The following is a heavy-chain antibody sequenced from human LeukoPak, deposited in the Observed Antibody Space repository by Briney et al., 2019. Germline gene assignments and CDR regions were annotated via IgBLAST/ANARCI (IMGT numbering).Heavy chain of an antibody. D-gene: IGHD6-19*01. CDR2: ISGSGGST. J-gene: IGHJ4*02. CDR3: ATDSPVAGSKALDY. Sequence: GGSLRLSCAASGFTFSSYAMSWVRQAPGKGLEWVSAISGSGGSTYYADSLKGRFTISRDNARNSLYLQLNSLRADDTAVYYCATDSPVAGSKALDYWGQGTLVTVSS. V-gene: IGHV3-23*01. CDR1: GFTFSSYA.